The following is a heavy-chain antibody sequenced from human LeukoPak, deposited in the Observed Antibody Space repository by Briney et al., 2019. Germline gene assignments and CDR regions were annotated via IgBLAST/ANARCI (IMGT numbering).Heavy chain of an antibody. Sequence: GESLKISCKGSGYSFTSYWIGWVRQLPGKGLEWMGIIYPGDSDTRYSPSFQGQVTISADKSISTAYLQWSSLKASDTAMYYCARTYYYGSGSYFDDAFDIWGQGTMVTVSS. J-gene: IGHJ3*02. V-gene: IGHV5-51*01. D-gene: IGHD3-10*01. CDR2: IYPGDSDT. CDR3: ARTYYYGSGSYFDDAFDI. CDR1: GYSFTSYW.